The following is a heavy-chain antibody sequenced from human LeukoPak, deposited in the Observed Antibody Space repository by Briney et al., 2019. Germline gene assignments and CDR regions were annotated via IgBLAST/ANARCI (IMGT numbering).Heavy chain of an antibody. CDR1: GASIRSHY. J-gene: IGHJ4*02. Sequence: SETLSLTXTVSGASIRSHYWSWIRQPPGKGLEWIGYVYFSGSTNYNPSLRSRVTISVDTSKNHCSLRLSSVTAADTAVYYCASQAYNSDFFYFDNWGQGSLVTVSS. CDR3: ASQAYNSDFFYFDN. D-gene: IGHD5-24*01. CDR2: VYFSGST. V-gene: IGHV4-59*11.